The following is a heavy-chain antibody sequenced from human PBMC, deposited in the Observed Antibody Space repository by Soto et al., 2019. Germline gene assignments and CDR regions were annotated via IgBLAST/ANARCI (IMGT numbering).Heavy chain of an antibody. CDR1: GFTFSIYA. Sequence: GGSLRLSCAASGFTFSIYAMTWVRQSPGKGLEWVSSMSRTGDNTYYADSVKGRFTISRDNSKNTLYLQMNSLRAEDTAIYYCAKKVNSGSGSQFFDYWGQGTLVTVSS. CDR2: MSRTGDNT. V-gene: IGHV3-23*01. J-gene: IGHJ4*02. D-gene: IGHD3-10*01. CDR3: AKKVNSGSGSQFFDY.